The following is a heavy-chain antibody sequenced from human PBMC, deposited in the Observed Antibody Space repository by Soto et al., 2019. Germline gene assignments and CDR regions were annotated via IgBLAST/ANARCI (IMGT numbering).Heavy chain of an antibody. J-gene: IGHJ5*02. CDR3: ARMSATGTRWFDP. V-gene: IGHV4-31*03. D-gene: IGHD6-13*01. CDR2: ISYRGIT. Sequence: TSETLSLTCTVSGGSFSSGAYHWSWVRQHLGQGLEWIASISYRGITYSNPSLKSRLSMSVDTSKNQFSLNLTSVTAADTAVYHCARMSATGTRWFDPWGQGTLVTVSS. CDR1: GGSFSSGAYH.